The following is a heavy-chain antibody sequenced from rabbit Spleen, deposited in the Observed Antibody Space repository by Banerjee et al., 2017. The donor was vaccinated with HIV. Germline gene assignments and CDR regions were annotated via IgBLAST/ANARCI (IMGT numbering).Heavy chain of an antibody. J-gene: IGHJ4*01. CDR3: TRSSTYSDYGYDRL. Sequence: QSLEESGGGLVKPGASLTLTCKASGFSFNSGYDMCWVRQAPGKGLEWIACIYAGSSGNTYSATWAKGRFTISKTSSTTVTLQMASLTAADTATYFCTRSSTYSDYGYDRLWGQGTLVTVS. D-gene: IGHD6-1*01. CDR2: IYAGSSGNT. CDR1: GFSFNSGYD. V-gene: IGHV1S40*01.